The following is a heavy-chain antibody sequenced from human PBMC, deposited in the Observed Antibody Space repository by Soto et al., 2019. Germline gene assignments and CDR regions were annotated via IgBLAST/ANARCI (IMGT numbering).Heavy chain of an antibody. CDR1: GFTFSSYW. Sequence: EVQLVESGGGLVQPGGSLRVSCAASGFTFSSYWMHWVRQAPGKGLVWVSRINSDGSSTSYADSVKGRFTISRDNAKNTFYLKRKSLRAEDRVIFSWERGGAGAGPPSGAQEPLATVSS. CDR2: INSDGSST. J-gene: IGHJ4*02. CDR3: ERGGAGAGPPS. V-gene: IGHV3-74*01. D-gene: IGHD3-16*01.